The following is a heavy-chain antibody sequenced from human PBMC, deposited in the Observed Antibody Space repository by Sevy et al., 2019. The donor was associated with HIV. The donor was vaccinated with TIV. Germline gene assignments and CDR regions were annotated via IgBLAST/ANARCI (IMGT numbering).Heavy chain of an antibody. CDR3: ASGSGSYYDAFHI. CDR2: IYYSGST. J-gene: IGHJ3*02. D-gene: IGHD1-26*01. Sequence: SETLSLTCSVSGGSISGNFWTWIRQPPGKGLEWIGYIYYSGSTNSNPSLKSRVSISLDTSKNQFSLRLNSVTAADTAVYYCASGSGSYYDAFHICGQGTMVTVSS. V-gene: IGHV4-59*01. CDR1: GGSISGNF.